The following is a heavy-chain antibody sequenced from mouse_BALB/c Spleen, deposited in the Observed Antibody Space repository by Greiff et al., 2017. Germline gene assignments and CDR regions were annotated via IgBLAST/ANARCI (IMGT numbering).Heavy chain of an antibody. CDR3: ARDREIYYGNYLYAMDY. J-gene: IGHJ4*01. V-gene: IGHV5-9-4*01. D-gene: IGHD2-1*01. CDR1: GFTFSSYA. CDR2: ISSGGSYT. Sequence: EVKLVESGGGLVKPGGSLKLSCAASGFTFSSYAMSWVRQSPEKRLEWVAEISSGGSYTYYPDTVTGRFTISRDNAKNTLYLEMSSLRSEDTAMYYCARDREIYYGNYLYAMDYWGQGTSVTVSS.